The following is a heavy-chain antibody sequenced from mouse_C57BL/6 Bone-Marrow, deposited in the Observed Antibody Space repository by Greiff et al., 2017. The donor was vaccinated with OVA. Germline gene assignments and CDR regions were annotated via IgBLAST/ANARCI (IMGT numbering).Heavy chain of an antibody. CDR1: GFNIKDDY. D-gene: IGHD1-1*01. V-gene: IGHV14-4*01. Sequence: VQLQQSGAELVRPGASVKLSCTASGFNIKDDYMHWVKQRPEQGLEWIGWIDPENGDTEYASKFQGKATITADTSSNTAYLPLSSLTSADTAVYYGTTSAGSSYGFAYWGQGTLVTVSA. J-gene: IGHJ3*01. CDR3: TTSAGSSYGFAY. CDR2: IDPENGDT.